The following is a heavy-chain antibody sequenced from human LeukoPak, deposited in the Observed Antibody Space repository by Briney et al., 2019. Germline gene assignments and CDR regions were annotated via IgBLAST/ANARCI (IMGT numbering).Heavy chain of an antibody. Sequence: SETLSLTCTVSGGSISGHYWSWIRQPPGKGLEWIGCVSYTGRTKYNPSLQSRVTISIDTSKSQFSLKLSTVTSADPAVYSCARLLDNDISVDPETFDVWGKGTTVIVSS. CDR1: GGSISGHY. V-gene: IGHV4-59*11. J-gene: IGHJ3*01. CDR3: ARLLDNDISVDPETFDV. CDR2: VSYTGRT. D-gene: IGHD3-22*01.